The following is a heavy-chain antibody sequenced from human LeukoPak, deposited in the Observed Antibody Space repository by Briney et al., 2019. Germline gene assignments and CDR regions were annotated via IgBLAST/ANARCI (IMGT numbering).Heavy chain of an antibody. J-gene: IGHJ4*02. CDR2: ISWNSGSI. CDR3: TKGTWGNPFDY. D-gene: IGHD7-27*01. Sequence: GGSLRLSCAASGFTFDDYAMHWVRQTPGKGLEWASGISWNSGSIVYADSVKGRFTISRDNAKSSLYLQMNSLIAEDTALYYCTKGTWGNPFDYWGQGTLVTVSS. V-gene: IGHV3-9*01. CDR1: GFTFDDYA.